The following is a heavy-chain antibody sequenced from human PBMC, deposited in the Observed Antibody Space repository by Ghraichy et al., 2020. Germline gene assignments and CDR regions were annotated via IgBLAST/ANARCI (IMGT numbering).Heavy chain of an antibody. J-gene: IGHJ4*02. CDR1: GYSISSGYY. D-gene: IGHD5-12*01. Sequence: SETLSLTCTVSGYSISSGYYWGWIRQPPGKGLEWIGSIYHSGSTYYNPSLKSRVTISVDTSKNQFSLKLSSVTAADTAVYYCARDLYSGYDEVDYWGQGTLVTVSS. CDR3: ARDLYSGYDEVDY. V-gene: IGHV4-38-2*02. CDR2: IYHSGST.